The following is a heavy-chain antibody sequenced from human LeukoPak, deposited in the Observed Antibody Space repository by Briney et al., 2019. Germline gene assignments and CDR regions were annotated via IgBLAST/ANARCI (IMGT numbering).Heavy chain of an antibody. CDR3: TRGQLGFHY. Sequence: GGSLRLSCTASGFTFGDCAMTWARQAPGKGLEWVGFIRTKTSRGTSEYATSVKGRFTISRDDSKSIAYPQMNSLKTEDTAVYYCTRGQLGFHYWGQGTLVTVSS. D-gene: IGHD5-18*01. CDR2: IRTKTSRGTS. J-gene: IGHJ4*02. V-gene: IGHV3-49*04. CDR1: GFTFGDCA.